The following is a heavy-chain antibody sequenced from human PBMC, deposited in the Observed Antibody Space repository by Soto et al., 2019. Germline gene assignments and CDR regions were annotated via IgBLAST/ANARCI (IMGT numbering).Heavy chain of an antibody. CDR1: GGSFSGYY. CDR2: INHSGST. J-gene: IGHJ4*02. D-gene: IGHD3-16*02. Sequence: SETVSLTCAVYGGSFSGYYWSWIRQPPGKGLEWIGEINHSGSTNYNPSLKSRVTISVDTSKNQFSLKLSSVTAADTAVYYCARQFLYYAYVWRSYRLAQIDYWGQGTLVTVSS. V-gene: IGHV4-34*01. CDR3: ARQFLYYAYVWRSYRLAQIDY.